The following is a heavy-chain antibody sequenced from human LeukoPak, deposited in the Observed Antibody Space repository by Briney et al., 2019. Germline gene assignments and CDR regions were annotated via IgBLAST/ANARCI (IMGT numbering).Heavy chain of an antibody. CDR1: GGTFSSYA. V-gene: IGHV1-69*04. D-gene: IGHD1-26*01. Sequence: SVKVSCKASGGTFSSYAISWVRQAPGQGLEWMGRIIPILGIANYAQKFQGRVTMTEDTSTDTAYMELSSLRSDDTAVYYCAREGGDGIVGALRGYMDVWGKGTTVTVSS. J-gene: IGHJ6*03. CDR3: AREGGDGIVGALRGYMDV. CDR2: IIPILGIA.